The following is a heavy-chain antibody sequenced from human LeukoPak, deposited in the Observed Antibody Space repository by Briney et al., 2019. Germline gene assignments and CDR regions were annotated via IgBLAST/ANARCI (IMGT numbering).Heavy chain of an antibody. D-gene: IGHD3-10*01. V-gene: IGHV4-4*09. CDR2: IYTSGST. Sequence: SETLSLTCTVSGGSISSYYWSWIRQPPGKGLEWIGYIYTSGSTNYNPSLKSRVTISVDTSKNQFSLKLSSVTAADTAVYYCARLGSSDYYGSGSYYNSHYYYYYMDVWGKGTTVTVSS. CDR3: ARLGSSDYYGSGSYYNSHYYYYYMDV. J-gene: IGHJ6*03. CDR1: GGSISSYY.